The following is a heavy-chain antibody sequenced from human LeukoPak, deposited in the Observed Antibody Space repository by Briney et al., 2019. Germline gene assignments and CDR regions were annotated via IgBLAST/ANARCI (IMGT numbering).Heavy chain of an antibody. CDR3: ATRYSSSHYYYLDV. CDR2: INTNTGNP. D-gene: IGHD6-13*01. CDR1: GYTFTNSY. Sequence: GASVKVSCKASGYTFTNSYIHWVRQAPGQGLEWMGWINTNTGNPMYAQGFTGRFVFSLDTSVSTAYLQISSLKADDIAVYYCATRYSSSHYYYLDVWGKGTTVTVSS. V-gene: IGHV7-4-1*02. J-gene: IGHJ6*03.